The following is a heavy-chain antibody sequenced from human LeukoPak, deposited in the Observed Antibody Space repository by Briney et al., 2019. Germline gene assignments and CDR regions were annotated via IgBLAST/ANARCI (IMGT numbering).Heavy chain of an antibody. D-gene: IGHD3-22*01. CDR3: ARAAYDSSGYTANHDF. V-gene: IGHV3-30*14. Sequence: GGSLRLSCAASGFTFSTCAMHWVRQAPDMGLEWLAMISFDGNNVNHADSVKGRFTISRDNSKNTLYLQMNSLRAEDTAVYYCARAAYDSSGYTANHDFWGQGTLVTVSS. J-gene: IGHJ4*02. CDR2: ISFDGNNV. CDR1: GFTFSTCA.